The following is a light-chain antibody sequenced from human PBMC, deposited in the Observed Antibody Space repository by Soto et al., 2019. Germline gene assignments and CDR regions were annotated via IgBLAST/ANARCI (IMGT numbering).Light chain of an antibody. CDR2: GAS. CDR1: PSVYTN. Sequence: EVVMTQSPATLSVSPGEGATLSCTASPSVYTNLAGYQQKPGQAPRLLIYGASTRATGIPARFSGSGSGTEFTLTISSLQPEDFAVYYCQQYNNWPPVTFVPGTKVDI. CDR3: QQYNNWPPVT. J-gene: IGKJ3*01. V-gene: IGKV3-15*01.